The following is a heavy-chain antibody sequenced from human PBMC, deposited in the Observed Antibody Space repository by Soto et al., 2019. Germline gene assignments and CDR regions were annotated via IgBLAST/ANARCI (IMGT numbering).Heavy chain of an antibody. D-gene: IGHD6-6*01. J-gene: IGHJ4*02. CDR2: IHYSGST. V-gene: IGHV4-59*11. CDR1: VSSISRHY. CDR3: ASRDYSTSFLGLFEH. Sequence: SETLSLTCGVSVSSISRHYWSWIRQPPGSALEWIGFIHYSGSTQYSPSLKIRVTMSVDTSKNQLSLNPRSVTAADTPFYFCASRDYSTSFLGLFEHSGPRILVTISS.